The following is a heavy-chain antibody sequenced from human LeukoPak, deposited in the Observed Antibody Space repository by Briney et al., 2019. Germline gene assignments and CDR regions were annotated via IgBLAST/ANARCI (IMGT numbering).Heavy chain of an antibody. CDR1: GGTFSSYA. Sequence: SVKVSCKASGGTFSSYAISWVRQAPGQGLEWMGRIIPILGIANYAQKFQGRVTITADKSTSTAYMELSSLRSEDTAVYYCASLGGYDDAFDIWGQGTMVTVSS. V-gene: IGHV1-69*04. CDR3: ASLGGYDDAFDI. CDR2: IIPILGIA. D-gene: IGHD5-12*01. J-gene: IGHJ3*02.